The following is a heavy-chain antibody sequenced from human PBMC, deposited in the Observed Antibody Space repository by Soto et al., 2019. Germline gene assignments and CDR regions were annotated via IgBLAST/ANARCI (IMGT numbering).Heavy chain of an antibody. D-gene: IGHD3-10*01. CDR3: ARFRGSYGMDV. V-gene: IGHV4-59*08. CDR1: GGSFSPNY. J-gene: IGHJ6*02. Sequence: PSETLSLTCTLSGGSFSPNYWAWIRQPPGKGLEWIGYIYYGGTTSYNPSLKSRVTITLETSKSQFSLRLTSVTASDTAVYYCARFRGSYGMDVWGQGTTVTVS. CDR2: IYYGGTT.